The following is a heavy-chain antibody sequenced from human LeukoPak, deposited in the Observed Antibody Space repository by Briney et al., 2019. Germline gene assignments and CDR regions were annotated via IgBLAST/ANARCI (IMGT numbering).Heavy chain of an antibody. CDR3: AKRAVVREIQYFDY. Sequence: GGSLRLSCVASGFTFSDYYMSWVRQPPGKGLEWVANIKQDGSEKYYVDSVKGRFTISRDNSKNTLYLQMNSLRPEDTAIYYCAKRAVVREIQYFDYWGQGALLTVSS. D-gene: IGHD3-22*01. CDR1: GFTFSDYY. V-gene: IGHV3-7*01. CDR2: IKQDGSEK. J-gene: IGHJ4*02.